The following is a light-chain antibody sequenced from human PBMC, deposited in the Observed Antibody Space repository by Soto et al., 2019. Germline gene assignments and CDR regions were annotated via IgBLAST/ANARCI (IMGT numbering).Light chain of an antibody. CDR2: DVS. CDR1: SSDVGGYDY. V-gene: IGLV2-14*03. J-gene: IGLJ1*01. Sequence: QSALTQPASVSGSPGQSITISYTGTSSDVGGYDYVSWYQHHPGKAPKLMIYDVSNRPSGVSNRFSGSKSGNTASLTISGLQAEDEADYYCSSYTSSSLDVFGTGTKLTVL. CDR3: SSYTSSSLDV.